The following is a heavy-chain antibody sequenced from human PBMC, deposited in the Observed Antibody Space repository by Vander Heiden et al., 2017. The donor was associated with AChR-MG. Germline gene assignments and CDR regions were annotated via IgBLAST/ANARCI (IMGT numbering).Heavy chain of an antibody. Sequence: QVQLVESGGGVVQPGRSLRLPRAASGFTFSSYAMHWVRQAPGKGLEWVAVISYDGSNKYYADSVKGRVTISRDNSKNTLYLQMNSLRAEDTAVYYCAREKRGFGSGSYPLDYWVEGPLVAVSS. CDR1: GFTFSSYA. V-gene: IGHV3-30-3*01. CDR3: AREKRGFGSGSYPLDY. CDR2: ISYDGSNK. D-gene: IGHD3-10*01. J-gene: IGHJ4*02.